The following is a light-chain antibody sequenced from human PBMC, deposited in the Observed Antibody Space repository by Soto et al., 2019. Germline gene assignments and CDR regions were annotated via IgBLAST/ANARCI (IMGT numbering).Light chain of an antibody. V-gene: IGKV3-11*01. CDR1: QSVRSY. CDR3: QQRSNWSPS. J-gene: IGKJ5*01. CDR2: DVS. Sequence: EIVLTQSPATLSLSPGERATLSCRASQSVRSYLAWYQQKPGQAPRLLIYDVSNRATGIPARFSGSGSGTDFTLTINSLEPEDFALYYCQQRSNWSPSFGQGTRLDIK.